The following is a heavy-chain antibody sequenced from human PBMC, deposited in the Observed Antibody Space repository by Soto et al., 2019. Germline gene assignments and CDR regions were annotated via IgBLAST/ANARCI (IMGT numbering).Heavy chain of an antibody. D-gene: IGHD1-1*01. V-gene: IGHV3-7*05. CDR2: INQDGSAK. CDR3: ARWNGGFDP. Sequence: EEQLVESGGGLVQPGGSLRLSCAASGFTFSDYYMSWVRQAPGKGLEWVANINQDGSAKSYVDSVRRRFTISRDNGKNSLSLQMESLRADDTAVYYCARWNGGFDPWGQGTLVTVSS. J-gene: IGHJ5*02. CDR1: GFTFSDYY.